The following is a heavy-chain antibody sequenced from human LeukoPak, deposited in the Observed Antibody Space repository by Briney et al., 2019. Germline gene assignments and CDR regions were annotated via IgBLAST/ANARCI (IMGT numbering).Heavy chain of an antibody. CDR3: ARAVAVAGPPNYYHYYGMDV. CDR2: INPNSGGT. CDR1: GYTFTGYY. D-gene: IGHD6-19*01. J-gene: IGHJ6*02. Sequence: GASVKVSCKASGYTFTGYYMHWVRQAPGQGLEWMGWINPNSGGTNYAQKFQGRVTMTRDTSISTAYMELSRLRSDDTAVYYCARAVAVAGPPNYYHYYGMDVWGQGTTVTVSS. V-gene: IGHV1-2*02.